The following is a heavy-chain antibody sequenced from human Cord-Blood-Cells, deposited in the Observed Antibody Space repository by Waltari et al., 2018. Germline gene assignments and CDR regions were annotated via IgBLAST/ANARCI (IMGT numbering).Heavy chain of an antibody. Sequence: EVQLVESGGGLIQPGGSLRLSCAASGFTVSSNYMSWVRRAPGKGLEWGSVLYSGGSTYYADSVKGRFTISRDNSKNTLFLQMNSLRAEDTAVYYCARDVSNYEGMDVWGQGTTVTVSS. CDR2: LYSGGST. D-gene: IGHD4-4*01. CDR1: GFTVSSNY. CDR3: ARDVSNYEGMDV. V-gene: IGHV3-53*01. J-gene: IGHJ6*02.